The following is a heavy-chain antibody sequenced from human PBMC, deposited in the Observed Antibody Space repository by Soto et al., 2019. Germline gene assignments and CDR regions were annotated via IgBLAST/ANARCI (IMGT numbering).Heavy chain of an antibody. Sequence: QVVLVESGGGVVQPGRALRLSCAASGFDFTNDGMLWVRQAPGKGLEWVALISFDGTTIHYGDSVKGRFTISRDNSKNTLCLQMNSLIPEDTGVYYCAKGQGGSPPGGMDVWGQGTTVTVSS. CDR1: GFDFTNDG. V-gene: IGHV3-30*18. D-gene: IGHD3-10*01. CDR2: ISFDGTTI. J-gene: IGHJ6*02. CDR3: AKGQGGSPPGGMDV.